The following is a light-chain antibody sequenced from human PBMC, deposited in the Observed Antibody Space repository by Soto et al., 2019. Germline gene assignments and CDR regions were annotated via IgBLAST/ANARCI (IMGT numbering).Light chain of an antibody. J-gene: IGKJ1*01. Sequence: EIVLTQSPATLSLSPGERATLSCRASQSVSSYLAWYQQKPGQAPRLLMYEASNRATGIPARFSGGGSGTDCTLTISSLEPEDFAVYYCQQRSDWPWTFGQGTKVDI. V-gene: IGKV3-11*01. CDR2: EAS. CDR1: QSVSSY. CDR3: QQRSDWPWT.